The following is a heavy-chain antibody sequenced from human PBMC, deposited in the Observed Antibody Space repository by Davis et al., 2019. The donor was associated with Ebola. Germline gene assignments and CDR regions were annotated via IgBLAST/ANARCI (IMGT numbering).Heavy chain of an antibody. CDR2: ISSSSSYI. CDR3: ARLAGMDV. CDR1: GFTFSSYS. J-gene: IGHJ6*02. V-gene: IGHV3-21*01. Sequence: GESLKISCAASGFTFSSYSMNWVRQAPGKGLEWVSSISSSSSYIYYADPVKGRFTISRDNAKNSLYLQMNSLRAEDTAVYYCARLAGMDVWGQGTTVTVSS.